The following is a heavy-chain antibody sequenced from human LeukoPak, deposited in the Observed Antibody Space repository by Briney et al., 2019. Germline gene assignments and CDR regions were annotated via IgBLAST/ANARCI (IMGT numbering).Heavy chain of an antibody. J-gene: IGHJ2*01. D-gene: IGHD4-17*01. Sequence: GGSLRLSCAASGFTFDDYGMSWVRQAPGKGLEWVSGINWNGGSTGYADSVKGRVTISRDNAKYSLYLEMNSLRAEVTALYYCARSMSTVTTRYFDLWGRGTLVTVSS. V-gene: IGHV3-20*04. CDR1: GFTFDDYG. CDR2: INWNGGST. CDR3: ARSMSTVTTRYFDL.